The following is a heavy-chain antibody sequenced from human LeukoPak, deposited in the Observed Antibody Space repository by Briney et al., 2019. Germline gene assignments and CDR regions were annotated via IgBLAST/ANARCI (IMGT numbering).Heavy chain of an antibody. CDR3: ARASAGPFHLDY. J-gene: IGHJ4*02. V-gene: IGHV3-33*01. CDR2: IWYDGSYK. Sequence: WIRQPPGKGLEWVVVIWYDGSYKYYADSVKGRFTISRDNSKNTLYLQMNSLRAEDTAVYYCARASAGPFHLDYWGQGTLVTVSS. D-gene: IGHD6-13*01.